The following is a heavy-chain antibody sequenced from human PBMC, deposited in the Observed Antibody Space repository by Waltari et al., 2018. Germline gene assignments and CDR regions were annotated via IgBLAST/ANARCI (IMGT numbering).Heavy chain of an antibody. CDR1: GLSFSNYW. D-gene: IGHD6-13*01. J-gene: IGHJ4*02. CDR3: TRGGRDSSWYWRD. V-gene: IGHV3-7*01. Sequence: EVQLVESGGGLAQPGGSLRLSCAASGLSFSNYWMTWVRQASGKGPGWVANIKQDGIGKFYLDSVKVRFTISRDNAKSSLYLQMNNLRVEDTAVYYCTRGGRDSSWYWRDWGQGTLVTVSS. CDR2: IKQDGIGK.